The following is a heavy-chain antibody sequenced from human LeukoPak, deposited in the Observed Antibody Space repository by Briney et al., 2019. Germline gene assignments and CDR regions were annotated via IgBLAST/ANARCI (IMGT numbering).Heavy chain of an antibody. D-gene: IGHD1-26*01. CDR1: GFTFSSYS. CDR2: ISSSSSYI. J-gene: IGHJ4*02. CDR3: ARVGAAITPFDY. V-gene: IGHV3-21*01. Sequence: GGSLRLSCAASGFTFSSYSMNWVRQAPGKGLEWVSSISSSSSYIYYADSVKGRFTISRDNAKNSLYLQMNSLRAEDTAVYYCARVGAAITPFDYWDQGTLVTVSS.